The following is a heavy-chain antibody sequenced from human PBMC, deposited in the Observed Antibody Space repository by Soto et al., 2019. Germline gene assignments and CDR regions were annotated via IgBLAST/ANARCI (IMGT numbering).Heavy chain of an antibody. D-gene: IGHD2-15*01. CDR3: AKDYRSRYCSGGSCHNWFDP. CDR1: GFTFSSYA. V-gene: IGHV3-23*01. Sequence: PGGSLRLSCAASGFTFSSYAMSWVRQAPGKGLEWVSAISGSGGDTYYADSVKGRFTISRDNSKNTLYLQMNSLRAEDTAVYYCAKDYRSRYCSGGSCHNWFDPWGQGTLVTVSS. J-gene: IGHJ5*02. CDR2: ISGSGGDT.